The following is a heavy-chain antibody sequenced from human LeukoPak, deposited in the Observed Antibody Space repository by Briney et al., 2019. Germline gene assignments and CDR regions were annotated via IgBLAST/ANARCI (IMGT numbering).Heavy chain of an antibody. J-gene: IGHJ5*02. D-gene: IGHD6-19*01. CDR1: GYIFTTYA. Sequence: ASVKVSCKTSGYIFTTYAIHWVRQAPGRGLEWMGLINADDGNTRYSQRFQGRVTITRDTSANTAYMELSSLRFEDTAVYYCARDGYVSSGWYSMGFDPWGQGTLVTVSS. V-gene: IGHV1-3*01. CDR2: INADDGNT. CDR3: ARDGYVSSGWYSMGFDP.